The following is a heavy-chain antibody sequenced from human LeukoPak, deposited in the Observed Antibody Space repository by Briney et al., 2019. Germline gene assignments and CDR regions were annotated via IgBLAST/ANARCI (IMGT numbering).Heavy chain of an antibody. J-gene: IGHJ4*02. CDR1: GGTFSSYA. Sequence: SVKVSCKASGGTFSSYAISWVRQAPGQGLEWMGGIIPIFGTANYAQRFQGRVTITADKSTSTAYMELSSLRSEDTAVYYCARDPSSGWYGGDYWGQGTLVTVSS. D-gene: IGHD6-19*01. CDR3: ARDPSSGWYGGDY. CDR2: IIPIFGTA. V-gene: IGHV1-69*06.